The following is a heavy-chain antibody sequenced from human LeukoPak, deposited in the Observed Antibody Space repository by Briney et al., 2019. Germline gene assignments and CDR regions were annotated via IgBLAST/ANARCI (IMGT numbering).Heavy chain of an antibody. CDR3: ARDYAGSPDY. D-gene: IGHD3-10*01. Sequence: GGSLRLSCTASGFTFSTYWINWVRHSPGKGLVWVALINGDGSTTTHADSVKGRFTISRDNAKNTAYLQMNSLRDEDTAVYFCARDYAGSPDYGGQGTLVTVS. J-gene: IGHJ4*02. CDR2: INGDGSTT. CDR1: GFTFSTYW. V-gene: IGHV3-74*03.